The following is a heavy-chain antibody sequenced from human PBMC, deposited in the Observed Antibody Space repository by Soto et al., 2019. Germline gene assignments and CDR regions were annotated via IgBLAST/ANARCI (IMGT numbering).Heavy chain of an antibody. V-gene: IGHV3-30*04. Sequence: GGSLRLSCAASGFTFSSYAMHWVRQAPGKGLEWVAVISYDGSNKYYADSVKGRFTISRDNSKNTLYLQMNSLRAEDTAVYYCARDPTGDKTPYYFDYWGQGTLVTVSS. CDR1: GFTFSSYA. J-gene: IGHJ4*02. CDR2: ISYDGSNK. CDR3: ARDPTGDKTPYYFDY. D-gene: IGHD7-27*01.